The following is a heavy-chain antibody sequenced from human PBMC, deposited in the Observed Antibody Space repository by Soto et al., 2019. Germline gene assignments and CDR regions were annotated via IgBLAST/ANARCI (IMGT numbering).Heavy chain of an antibody. D-gene: IGHD2-8*02. CDR2: ISAGGGGT. CDR1: GFTLTRSA. CDR3: AKSTSETCTGSICDSFDY. V-gene: IGHV3-23*01. J-gene: IGHJ4*02. Sequence: GGSLRLSCAGSGFTLTRSAVSWVRQAPGKGLEWVSGISAGGGGTYYADSVKGRFTSSRDVAKNTVYLQMNGLRVEDTAVYYCAKSTSETCTGSICDSFDYWGQGTLVTVSS.